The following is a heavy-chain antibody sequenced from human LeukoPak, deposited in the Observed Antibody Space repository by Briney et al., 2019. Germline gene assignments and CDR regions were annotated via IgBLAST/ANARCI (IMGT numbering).Heavy chain of an antibody. J-gene: IGHJ4*02. Sequence: SETLSLTCTVSGGSISSYYWSWIRQPPGKGLEWIGYIYYSGSTNYNPSFKSRVTISVDTSKNQFSLKLSSVTAADTAVYYCARSRVSRSYYFDYWGQGTLVTVSS. V-gene: IGHV4-59*01. CDR1: GGSISSYY. CDR3: ARSRVSRSYYFDY. CDR2: IYYSGST. D-gene: IGHD2-2*01.